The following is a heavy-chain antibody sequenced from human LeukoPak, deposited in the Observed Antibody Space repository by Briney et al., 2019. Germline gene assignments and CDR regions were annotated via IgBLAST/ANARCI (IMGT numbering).Heavy chain of an antibody. Sequence: GGSLGLSCAASGFTFSSYGMHWVRQAPGKGLEWVAVISYDGSNKYYADSVKGRFTISRDNSKNTLYLQMNSLRAEDTAVYYCAKDPHIVVVPAAVPDYWGQGTLVTVSS. CDR1: GFTFSSYG. CDR3: AKDPHIVVVPAAVPDY. D-gene: IGHD2-2*01. J-gene: IGHJ4*02. CDR2: ISYDGSNK. V-gene: IGHV3-30*18.